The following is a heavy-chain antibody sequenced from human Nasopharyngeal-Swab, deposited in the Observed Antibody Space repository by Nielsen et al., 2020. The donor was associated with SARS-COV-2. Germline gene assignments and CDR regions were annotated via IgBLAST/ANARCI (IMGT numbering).Heavy chain of an antibody. CDR2: ISYEGSKK. D-gene: IGHD3-10*01. V-gene: IGHV3-30*18. CDR1: GFTFNNYG. J-gene: IGHJ3*01. CDR3: AKANQLFWFGEFRNDAFDL. Sequence: GESLKISCEASGFTFNNYGMHWVRQAPGKGLEWVAVISYEGSKKYYADFVKGRFTISRDSFKNTLYLQMDTLRPEDTGVYYCAKANQLFWFGEFRNDAFDLWGHGTMVTVSS.